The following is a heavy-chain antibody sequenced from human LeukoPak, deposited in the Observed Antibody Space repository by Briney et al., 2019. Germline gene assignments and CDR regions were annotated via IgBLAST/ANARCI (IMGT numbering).Heavy chain of an antibody. CDR2: IKQDGSEK. J-gene: IGHJ4*02. CDR1: GFTFSSFA. Sequence: GGSLRLSCSASGFTFSSFALHWVRQAPGKGLEWVANIKQDGSEKYYVDSVKGRFTISRDNAKNSLDLQMNSLRAEDTAVYYCSRDVAAIRYWGQGTLVTVSS. V-gene: IGHV3-7*04. D-gene: IGHD2-15*01. CDR3: SRDVAAIRY.